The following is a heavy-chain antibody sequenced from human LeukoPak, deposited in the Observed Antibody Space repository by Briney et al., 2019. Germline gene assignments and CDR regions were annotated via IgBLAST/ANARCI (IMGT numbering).Heavy chain of an antibody. J-gene: IGHJ4*02. CDR1: GGSISSYY. D-gene: IGHD6-19*01. V-gene: IGHV4-59*01. Sequence: SETLSLTCTVSGGSISSYYWSWIRQPPGKGLEWIGYIYYIGSTNYNPSLKSRLTISVDTSKKQFSLKLTSVTAADTAVYYCASYSTGWYFDYWGQGTLVTVSS. CDR2: IYYIGST. CDR3: ASYSTGWYFDY.